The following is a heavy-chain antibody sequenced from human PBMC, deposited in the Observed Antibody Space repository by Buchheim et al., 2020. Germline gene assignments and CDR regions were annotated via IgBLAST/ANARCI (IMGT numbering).Heavy chain of an antibody. CDR2: IRYDGSNK. V-gene: IGHV3-30*02. CDR1: GFTFSSYG. CDR3: AKNIAVAGGDFDY. Sequence: QVQLVESGGGVVQPGRSLRLSCAASGFTFSSYGMHWVRQAPGKGLEWVAFIRYDGSNKYYADSVKGRFNISRDNSKNKLYLQMNSLRAEDTAVYYCAKNIAVAGGDFDYWGQGTL. D-gene: IGHD6-19*01. J-gene: IGHJ4*02.